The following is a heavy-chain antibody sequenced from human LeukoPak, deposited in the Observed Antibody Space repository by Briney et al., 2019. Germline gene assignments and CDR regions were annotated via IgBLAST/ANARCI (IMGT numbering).Heavy chain of an antibody. J-gene: IGHJ3*02. CDR1: GGTFSTYA. CDR3: ARTSSILTGYADGFDI. D-gene: IGHD3-9*01. Sequence: WASVKVSCKASGGTFSTYAISWVRQAPGQGLEWMGRIVPIFGTSNYAQKFQGRLTITADESTGTAYMELSSLRSEDTAMYFCARTSSILTGYADGFDIWGHGTMVTVSS. V-gene: IGHV1-69*13. CDR2: IVPIFGTS.